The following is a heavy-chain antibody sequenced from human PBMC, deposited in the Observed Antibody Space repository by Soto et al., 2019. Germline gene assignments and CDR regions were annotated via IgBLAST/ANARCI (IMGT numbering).Heavy chain of an antibody. V-gene: IGHV3-33*01. Sequence: SVRLSCAPSGFTFSSYHMHWLRQAPGKGLEGVAVIWYDGSNKYCTVSVKGRVTISKYNARNTLYLQINAQKAEDTAVYYCARDSYPQLISRYNWFDPWGQGTMVTVSS. CDR2: IWYDGSNK. J-gene: IGHJ5*02. CDR1: GFTFSSYH. D-gene: IGHD2-2*01. CDR3: ARDSYPQLISRYNWFDP.